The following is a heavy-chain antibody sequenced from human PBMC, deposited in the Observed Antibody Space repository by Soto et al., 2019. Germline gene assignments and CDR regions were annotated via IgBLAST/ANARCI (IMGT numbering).Heavy chain of an antibody. D-gene: IGHD3-22*01. CDR1: GGTFSSYA. V-gene: IGHV1-69*06. J-gene: IGHJ6*02. CDR3: ARAIRGYYDSSGYSLPYYYYGMDV. CDR2: IIPIFGTA. Sequence: SVKVSCKASGGTFSSYAISWVRQAPGQGLEWMGGIIPIFGTANYAQKFQGRVTITADKSTSTAYMELSSLRSEDTAVYYCARAIRGYYDSSGYSLPYYYYGMDVWGQGTTVTVSS.